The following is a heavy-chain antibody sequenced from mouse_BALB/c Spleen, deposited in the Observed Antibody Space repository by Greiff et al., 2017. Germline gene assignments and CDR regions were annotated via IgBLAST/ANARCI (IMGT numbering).Heavy chain of an antibody. D-gene: IGHD2-1*01. J-gene: IGHJ3*01. CDR1: GYSITSDYA. Sequence: EVHLVESGPGLVKPSQSLSLTCTVTGYSITSDYAWNWIRQFPGNKLEWMGYISYSGSTSYNPSLKSRISITRDTSKNQFFLQLNSVTTEDTATYYCARNVNYAWFAYWGQGTLVTVSA. CDR2: ISYSGST. V-gene: IGHV3-2*02. CDR3: ARNVNYAWFAY.